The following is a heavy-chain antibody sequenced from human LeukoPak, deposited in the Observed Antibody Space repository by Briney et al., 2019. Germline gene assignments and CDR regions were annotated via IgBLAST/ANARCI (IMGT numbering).Heavy chain of an antibody. V-gene: IGHV4-31*01. D-gene: IGHD3-10*01. CDR2: IHYRGST. CDR1: GGSISSGGYY. J-gene: IGHJ5*02. CDR3: ASGSPEGIYYGSGRPNWFDP. Sequence: PSETLSLTCTVSGGSISSGGYYCSWIRQHPGRGLEWNGYIHYRGSTYYNPSLKSHITISVDTSKNQFSLKVTSVTAADTAVYYCASGSPEGIYYGSGRPNWFDPWGQGTLVTVSS.